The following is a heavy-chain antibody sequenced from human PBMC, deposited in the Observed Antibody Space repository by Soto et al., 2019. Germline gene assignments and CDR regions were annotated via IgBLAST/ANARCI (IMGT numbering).Heavy chain of an antibody. CDR2: INPNSGGT. V-gene: IGHV1-3*01. CDR3: ARDSERVQVPGTGWFDP. J-gene: IGHJ5*02. Sequence: ASVKVSCKASGNTVPNYAIHWVRQAPGQGLEWMGWINPNSGGTNYAQKFQGRVTITRDTSATTTYMELSSLRSEDTCVYYCARDSERVQVPGTGWFDPWGQGTVVTVSS. CDR1: GNTVPNYA. D-gene: IGHD1-1*01.